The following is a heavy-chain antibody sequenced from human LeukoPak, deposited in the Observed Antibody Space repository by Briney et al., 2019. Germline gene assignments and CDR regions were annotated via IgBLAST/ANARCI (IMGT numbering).Heavy chain of an antibody. CDR2: INHSGST. D-gene: IGHD1-26*01. V-gene: IGHV4-34*01. Sequence: PSETLSLTCAVYGGSFNGYYWSWIRQPPGKGLEWIGEINHSGSTNYNPSLKSRVTISVDTSKNQFSLKLSSVTAADTAVYYCARVSGVGATYFDYWGQGTLVTVSS. CDR1: GGSFNGYY. J-gene: IGHJ4*02. CDR3: ARVSGVGATYFDY.